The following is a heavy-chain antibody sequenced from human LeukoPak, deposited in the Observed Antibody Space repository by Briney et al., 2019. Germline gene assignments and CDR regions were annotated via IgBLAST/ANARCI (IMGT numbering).Heavy chain of an antibody. CDR3: AKDTSWFISAFDI. CDR1: GFTFEDYD. J-gene: IGHJ3*02. Sequence: PGGSLRLSCAASGFTFEDYDMHWVRQAPGKGLEWVSGISWNSGSRGYADSVKGRFTISRDNAKNSLYLQMDSLRTEDTAFYYCAKDTSWFISAFDIWGQGTMVTVSS. V-gene: IGHV3-9*01. CDR2: ISWNSGSR. D-gene: IGHD3-10*01.